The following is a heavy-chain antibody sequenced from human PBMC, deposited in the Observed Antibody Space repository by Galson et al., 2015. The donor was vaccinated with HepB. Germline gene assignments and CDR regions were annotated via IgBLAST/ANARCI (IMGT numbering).Heavy chain of an antibody. D-gene: IGHD2-21*01. J-gene: IGHJ6*03. CDR1: GYTFTSYY. CDR2: INPSGGST. Sequence: SVKVSCKASGYTFTSYYMHWVRQAPGQGLEWMGIINPSGGSTSYAQKFQGRVTMTRDTSTSTVYMELSSLRSEDTAVYYCARAAYCGGDCLYYYYYYMDVWGKGTTVTVSS. CDR3: ARAAYCGGDCLYYYYYYMDV. V-gene: IGHV1-46*01.